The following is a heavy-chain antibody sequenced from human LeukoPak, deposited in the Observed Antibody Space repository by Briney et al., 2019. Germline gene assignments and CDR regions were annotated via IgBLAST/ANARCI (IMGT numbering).Heavy chain of an antibody. D-gene: IGHD1-1*01. CDR1: GGSISSYY. J-gene: IGHJ5*02. V-gene: IGHV4-59*08. Sequence: SETLSLTCTVSGGSISSYYCLWIRQPPGKGLEWIGYIYYSGSTNYNPSLKSRVTISVDTSKNQFSLKLSSVTAADTAVYFCARTTNGVVWFYPWGQGTLVTVSS. CDR3: ARTTNGVVWFYP. CDR2: IYYSGST.